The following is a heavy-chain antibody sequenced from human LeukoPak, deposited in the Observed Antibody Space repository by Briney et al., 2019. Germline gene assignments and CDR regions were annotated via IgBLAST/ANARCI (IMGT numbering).Heavy chain of an antibody. CDR2: ISSSSSYI. CDR3: AREEWLAQGVFDY. D-gene: IGHD6-19*01. Sequence: GGSLRLSCAASGFTFSSYSMNWVRQAPGKGLEWVSSISSSSSYIYYADSVKGRFTISRDNAKNSLYLQMNSLRAEDTAVYYCAREEWLAQGVFDYWGQGTLVTVSS. J-gene: IGHJ4*02. V-gene: IGHV3-21*01. CDR1: GFTFSSYS.